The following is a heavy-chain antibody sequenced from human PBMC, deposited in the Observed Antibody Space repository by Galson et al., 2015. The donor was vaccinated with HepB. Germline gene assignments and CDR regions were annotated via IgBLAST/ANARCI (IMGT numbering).Heavy chain of an antibody. CDR2: IWHDGSNQ. Sequence: SLRLSCAASGFTFSRHGIHWVRQAPGKGLECVAMIWHDGSNQLYADSVKGRFTISRDNSKNKLYLQMNSLRAEDTAIYYCGRESRRAMVSFDLWGRGTLVTVSS. D-gene: IGHD5-18*01. CDR3: GRESRRAMVSFDL. V-gene: IGHV3-33*01. CDR1: GFTFSRHG. J-gene: IGHJ4*02.